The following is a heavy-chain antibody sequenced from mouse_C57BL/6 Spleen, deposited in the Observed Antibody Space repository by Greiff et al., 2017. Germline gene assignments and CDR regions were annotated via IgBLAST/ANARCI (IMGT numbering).Heavy chain of an antibody. J-gene: IGHJ3*01. V-gene: IGHV1-81*01. Sequence: QVQLQQSGAELARPGASVKLSCKASGYTFTSYGISWVKQRTGQGLEWIGEIYPRSGHTYYNEKLQGKAPLTADKASSTSYMELRSLTSEDSAVYFCAREDGYHPYWGQGTLVTVSA. CDR1: GYTFTSYG. D-gene: IGHD2-3*01. CDR2: IYPRSGHT. CDR3: AREDGYHPY.